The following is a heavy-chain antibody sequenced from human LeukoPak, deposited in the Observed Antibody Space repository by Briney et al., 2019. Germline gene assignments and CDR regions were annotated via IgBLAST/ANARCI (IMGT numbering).Heavy chain of an antibody. CDR1: GGSISSYY. J-gene: IGHJ4*02. V-gene: IGHV4-59*12. Sequence: PSETLSLTCTVSGGSISSYYWSWIRQPPGKGLEWIGYIYYSGSTNYNPSLKSRVTISVDTSKNQFSLRLNSVTAADTAVYYCVRDMGSSTSKDWGQGTLVTVSS. D-gene: IGHD6-13*01. CDR2: IYYSGST. CDR3: VRDMGSSTSKD.